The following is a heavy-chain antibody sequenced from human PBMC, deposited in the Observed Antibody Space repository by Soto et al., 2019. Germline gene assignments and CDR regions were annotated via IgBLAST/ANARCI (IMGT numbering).Heavy chain of an antibody. CDR2: IRSKAYGGTT. J-gene: IGHJ4*02. CDR1: GFTFGDYA. Sequence: PGGSLRLSCTASGFTFGDYAMSWFRQAPGKGLEWVGFIRSKAYGGTTEYAASVKGRFTISRDDSKSIAYLQMNSLKTEDTAVYYCTRADDFWPRSYYFDYWGQGTLVTVSS. CDR3: TRADDFWPRSYYFDY. D-gene: IGHD3-3*01. V-gene: IGHV3-49*03.